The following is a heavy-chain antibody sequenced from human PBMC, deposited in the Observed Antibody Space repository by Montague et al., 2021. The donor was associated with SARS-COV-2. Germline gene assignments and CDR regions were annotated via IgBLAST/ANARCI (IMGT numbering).Heavy chain of an antibody. V-gene: IGHV4-59*01. CDR1: GGSISSYY. D-gene: IGHD6-19*01. J-gene: IGHJ3*02. CDR2: IYYNGST. Sequence: SETLSLTCTVSGGSISSYYWSWIRQPPGKGLEWIGYIYYNGSTNYNPSLKSRVTIPVDTSKNQFSLKLSSVTAADTAVYYCASGSGWMGNAFDIWGQGTMVTVSS. CDR3: ASGSGWMGNAFDI.